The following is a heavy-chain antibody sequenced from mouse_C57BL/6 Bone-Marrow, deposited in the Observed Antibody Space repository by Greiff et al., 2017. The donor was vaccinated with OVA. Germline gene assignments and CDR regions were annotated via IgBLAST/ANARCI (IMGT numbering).Heavy chain of an antibody. J-gene: IGHJ2*01. Sequence: EVQLQQSGPELVKPGASVKISCKASGYTFTDYYMNWVKQSHGKSLEWIGDINPNNGGTSYNQKFKGKATLTVDKSSSTAYMELRSLTSEDSAVYYCARGRHFDYWGQGTTLTVSS. CDR3: ARGRHFDY. CDR1: GYTFTDYY. CDR2: INPNNGGT. V-gene: IGHV1-26*01.